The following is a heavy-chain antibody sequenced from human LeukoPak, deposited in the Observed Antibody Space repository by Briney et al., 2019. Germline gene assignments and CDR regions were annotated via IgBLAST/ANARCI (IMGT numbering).Heavy chain of an antibody. CDR2: ISASDGTT. Sequence: PGGSLRLSCAASGFTFSSYAMSWVRQAPGKGLEWVSGISASDGTTSYADSVKGRLTISRDNSKNTLYLQMNSLRAEDTALYYCAKKGGDELPCFDHWGQGTLVTVSS. CDR1: GFTFSSYA. J-gene: IGHJ4*02. CDR3: AKKGGDELPCFDH. V-gene: IGHV3-23*01. D-gene: IGHD1-1*01.